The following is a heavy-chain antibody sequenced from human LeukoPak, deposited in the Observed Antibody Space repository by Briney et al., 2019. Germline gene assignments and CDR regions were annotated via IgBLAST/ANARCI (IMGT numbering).Heavy chain of an antibody. CDR1: GYTFTSYG. Sequence: ASVKVSCKASGYTFTSYGISWVRQAPGQGLEWMGWISAYNGNANYAQKLQDRVSMTTDTPTSTAYMELRSLRSDDTAVYYCARYLTYDILTGYYPYWYFDLWGRGTLVTVSS. CDR3: ARYLTYDILTGYYPYWYFDL. CDR2: ISAYNGNA. V-gene: IGHV1-18*01. D-gene: IGHD3-9*01. J-gene: IGHJ2*01.